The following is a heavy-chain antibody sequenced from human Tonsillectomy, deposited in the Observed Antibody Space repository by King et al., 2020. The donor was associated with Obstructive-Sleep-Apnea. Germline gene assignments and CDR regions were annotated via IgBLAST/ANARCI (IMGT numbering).Heavy chain of an antibody. CDR1: GFTVSSSH. Sequence: VQLVESGGGLVQPGESLRLSCSVSGFTVSSSHMNWVRQAPGKGLEWVSYISSSGTTIYFADSVKGRFTISRDNAKNSLYLQMNSLRAEDTAVYYCTRGSRYSGYDLDHWGQGTLVTVSS. CDR2: ISSSGTTI. V-gene: IGHV3-48*04. CDR3: TRGSRYSGYDLDH. D-gene: IGHD5-12*01. J-gene: IGHJ4*02.